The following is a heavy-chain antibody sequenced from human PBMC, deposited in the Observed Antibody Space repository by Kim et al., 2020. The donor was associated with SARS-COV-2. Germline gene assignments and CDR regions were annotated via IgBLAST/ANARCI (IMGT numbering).Heavy chain of an antibody. Sequence: GGSLRLSCAASGFTFSSYSMNWVRQAPGKGLEWVASISSTSSYIYYADSVKGRFTLTRDNAKNSLYLQMNSLRAEDTAVYYCDRSRGLYYYYYYGMHVWGQGTTVTVSS. CDR1: GFTFSSYS. J-gene: IGHJ6*02. V-gene: IGHV3-21*01. CDR2: ISSTSSYI. CDR3: DRSRGLYYYYYYGMHV.